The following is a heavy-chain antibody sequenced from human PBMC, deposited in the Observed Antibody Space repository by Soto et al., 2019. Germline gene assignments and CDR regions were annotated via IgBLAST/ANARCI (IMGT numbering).Heavy chain of an antibody. Sequence: PSETLSLTCTVSGGSISSYYWSWIRQPPRKGLEWIGEINYSGSTNYNPSLKSRVTISVDTSKNQFSLKLSSVTAADTAVYYCARAAGYSYDPRPFDYWGQGTLVTVSS. CDR3: ARAAGYSYDPRPFDY. J-gene: IGHJ4*02. CDR1: GGSISSYY. V-gene: IGHV4-59*12. CDR2: INYSGST. D-gene: IGHD5-18*01.